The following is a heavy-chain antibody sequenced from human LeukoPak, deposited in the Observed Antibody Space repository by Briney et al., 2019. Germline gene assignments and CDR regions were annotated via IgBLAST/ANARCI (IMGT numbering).Heavy chain of an antibody. D-gene: IGHD2-15*01. Sequence: GRSLRLSCAASGFIFSSYGMHWVRQAPGKGLEWVAVTWYDGSNKYYADSVKGRFTISRDNAKNSLYLQMNSLRAEDTAVYYCAREVDRGYYFDYWGQGTLVTVSS. J-gene: IGHJ4*02. CDR2: TWYDGSNK. V-gene: IGHV3-33*01. CDR3: AREVDRGYYFDY. CDR1: GFIFSSYG.